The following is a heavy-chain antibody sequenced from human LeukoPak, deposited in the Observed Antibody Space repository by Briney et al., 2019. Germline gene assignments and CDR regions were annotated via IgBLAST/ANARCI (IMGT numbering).Heavy chain of an antibody. CDR2: INPNSGGT. V-gene: IGHV1-2*04. J-gene: IGHJ5*02. D-gene: IGHD2-2*01. CDR3: ARDRASENCSSTSCYYYNWFDP. CDR1: GYTFTGYY. Sequence: VSVKVSCKASGYTFTGYYMHWVRQAPGQGLEWMGWINPNSGGTNYAQKFQGWVTMTRDTSISTAYMELSRLRSDDTAVYYCARDRASENCSSTSCYYYNWFDPWGQGTLVTVSS.